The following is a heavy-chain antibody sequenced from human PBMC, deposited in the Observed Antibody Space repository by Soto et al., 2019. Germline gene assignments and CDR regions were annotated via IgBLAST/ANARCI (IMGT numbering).Heavy chain of an antibody. CDR1: GYTFTSYY. CDR3: ARGDYGDSLAYYYGMDV. CDR2: INPSGGST. V-gene: IGHV1-46*01. J-gene: IGHJ6*02. D-gene: IGHD4-17*01. Sequence: ASVKVSCKASGYTFTSYYMRWVRQAPGQGLEWMGIINPSGGSTSYAQKFQGRVTMTRDTSTSTVYMELSSLRSEDTAVYYCARGDYGDSLAYYYGMDVCGQGPTVTVSS.